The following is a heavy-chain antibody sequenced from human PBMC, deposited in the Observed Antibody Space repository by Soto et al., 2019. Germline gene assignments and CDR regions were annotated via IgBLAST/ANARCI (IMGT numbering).Heavy chain of an antibody. D-gene: IGHD2-2*01. V-gene: IGHV3-21*01. CDR3: ARVGGGYQLLHAFDI. Sequence: GGSLRLSCAASGFTFSSYSMNWVRQAPGKGLEWVSSISSSSSYIYYADSVKGRFAISRDNAKNSLYLQMNSLRAEDTAVYYCARVGGGYQLLHAFDIWGQGTMVTVSS. CDR2: ISSSSSYI. CDR1: GFTFSSYS. J-gene: IGHJ3*02.